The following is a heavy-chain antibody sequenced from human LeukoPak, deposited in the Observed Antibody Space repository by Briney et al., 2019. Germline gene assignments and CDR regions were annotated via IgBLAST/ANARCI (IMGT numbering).Heavy chain of an antibody. J-gene: IGHJ2*01. CDR1: GGSFSDYY. Sequence: PSEALSLTCAIYGGSFSDYYWSWIRQPPGKGLEWIGEINHSGSTNYNPSLKSRVTISVDTSKNQFSLKLSSVTAADTAVYYCARVNWYFDLWGRGTLVTVSS. V-gene: IGHV4-34*01. CDR3: ARVNWYFDL. CDR2: INHSGST.